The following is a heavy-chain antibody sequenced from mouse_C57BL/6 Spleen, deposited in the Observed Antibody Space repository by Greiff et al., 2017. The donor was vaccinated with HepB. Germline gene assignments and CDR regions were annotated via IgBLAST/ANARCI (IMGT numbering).Heavy chain of an antibody. D-gene: IGHD4-1*01. CDR2: INPSTGGT. V-gene: IGHV1-42*01. J-gene: IGHJ2*01. CDR1: GYSFTGYY. Sequence: VQLQQSGPELVKPGASVTITCTASGYSFTGYYMNWVKQSPEKSLEWIGEINPSTGGTTYNQKFKAKATLTVDKSSSTAYMQLKSLTSEDSAVYYCARKNWGVALFDYWGQGTTLTVSS. CDR3: ARKNWGVALFDY.